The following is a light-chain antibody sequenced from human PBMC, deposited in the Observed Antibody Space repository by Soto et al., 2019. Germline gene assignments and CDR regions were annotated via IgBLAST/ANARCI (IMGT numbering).Light chain of an antibody. CDR2: GAS. CDR3: QQYGSSPRT. Sequence: ESVLTQSPGAKSLSQEERATLSCRPSQSISSSYLAWYQQKPGQAPRLLIYGASNRATGIPDRFSGSGSGADFTLTISRLEPEDFAVYYCQQYGSSPRTFGQGAKVDIK. J-gene: IGKJ1*01. V-gene: IGKV3-20*01. CDR1: QSISSSY.